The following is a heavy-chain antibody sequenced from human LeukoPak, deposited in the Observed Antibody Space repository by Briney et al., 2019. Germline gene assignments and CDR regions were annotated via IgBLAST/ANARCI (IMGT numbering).Heavy chain of an antibody. CDR2: ISSSSSTI. J-gene: IGHJ6*03. D-gene: IGHD5-12*01. V-gene: IGHV3-48*01. Sequence: GGSLRLSCAASGFTFSSYSMNWVRQAPGKGLEWVSYISSSSSTIYYADSVKGRFTISRDNAKNSLYLQMNSLRAEDTAVYYCAKYSGYEYYYHYYMDVWGKGTTVTVSS. CDR3: AKYSGYEYYYHYYMDV. CDR1: GFTFSSYS.